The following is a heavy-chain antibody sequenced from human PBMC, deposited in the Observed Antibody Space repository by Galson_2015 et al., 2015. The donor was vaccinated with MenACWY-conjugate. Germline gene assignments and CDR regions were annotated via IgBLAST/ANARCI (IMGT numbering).Heavy chain of an antibody. Sequence: ETLSLTCAVSGYSISSGYYWGWIRQPPGKGLEWIGSIYHSGRTYFNPSLKSRLTMSVDTSKNQFSLKLSSVTAADTAVYYCAREYGDYDYWGQGTLVAVSS. CDR2: IYHSGRT. J-gene: IGHJ4*02. D-gene: IGHD4-17*01. CDR1: GYSISSGYY. V-gene: IGHV4-38-2*02. CDR3: AREYGDYDY.